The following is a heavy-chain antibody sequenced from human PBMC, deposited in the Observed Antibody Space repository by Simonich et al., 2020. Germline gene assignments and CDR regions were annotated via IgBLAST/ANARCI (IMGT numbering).Heavy chain of an antibody. CDR3: ARHAGFAFDI. V-gene: IGHV4-39*01. J-gene: IGHJ3*02. CDR2: IYYIGST. D-gene: IGHD6-13*01. CDR1: GGSISSSSYY. Sequence: QLQLQESGPGLVKPSETLSLTCTVSGGSISSSSYYWGWIRQPPGKGLEWIGSIYYIGSTYYAPSLKSRVTISVDTSTNQFSLKLSSVTAADTAVYYCARHAGFAFDIWGQGTMVTVSS.